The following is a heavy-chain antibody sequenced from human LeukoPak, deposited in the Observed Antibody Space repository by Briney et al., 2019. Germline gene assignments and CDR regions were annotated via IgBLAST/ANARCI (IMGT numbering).Heavy chain of an antibody. Sequence: GASVKVSCKASGGTFSSYAISWVRQAPGQGLEWMGGIIPIFGTANYAQKFQGRVTITADESTSTAYMELGSLRSEDTAVYYCARTPRSGRFYYMDVWGKGTTVTISS. V-gene: IGHV1-69*13. CDR1: GGTFSSYA. J-gene: IGHJ6*03. CDR3: ARTPRSGRFYYMDV. CDR2: IIPIFGTA. D-gene: IGHD3-10*01.